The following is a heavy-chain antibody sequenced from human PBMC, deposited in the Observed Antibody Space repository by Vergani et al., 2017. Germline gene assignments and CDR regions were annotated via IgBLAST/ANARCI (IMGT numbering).Heavy chain of an antibody. CDR3: AKDIIIAARPGSAFDI. CDR2: ISSSSSYI. V-gene: IGHV3-21*04. Sequence: EVQLVESGGGLVKPGGSLRLSCAASGFTFSSYSMNWVRQAPGKGLEWVSSISSSSSYIYYADSVKGRFTISRDNAKNSLYLQMNSLRAEDTALYYCAKDIIIAARPGSAFDIWGQGTMVTVSS. J-gene: IGHJ3*02. CDR1: GFTFSSYS. D-gene: IGHD6-6*01.